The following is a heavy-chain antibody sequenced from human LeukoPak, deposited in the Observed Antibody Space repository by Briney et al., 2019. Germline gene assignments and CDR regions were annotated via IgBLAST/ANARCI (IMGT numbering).Heavy chain of an antibody. J-gene: IGHJ4*02. CDR2: ISYDGSDK. D-gene: IGHD1-26*01. CDR1: GFSLSSYG. V-gene: IGHV3-30*18. Sequence: GGSLRLSCAASGFSLSSYGMHWVRQAPGKGLEWVAVISYDGSDKYYADSVKGRFTISRDNSKSTLYLQMNSLRAEDTAVYSCAKDPRRRELLYYFDYWGQGTLVTVSS. CDR3: AKDPRRRELLYYFDY.